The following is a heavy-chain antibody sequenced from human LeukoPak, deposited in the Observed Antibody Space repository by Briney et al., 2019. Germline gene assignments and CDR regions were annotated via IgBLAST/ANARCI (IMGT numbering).Heavy chain of an antibody. CDR2: ISSSSSYI. Sequence: PGGSLRLSCAASGFTFSSYSMNWVRQAPGKGLEWVSSISSSSSYIYYADSVKGRFTISRDNAKNSLYLQMNSLRAEDTAVYYCARGDYGGHDAFDIWGQGTMVTVSS. CDR3: ARGDYGGHDAFDI. V-gene: IGHV3-21*01. J-gene: IGHJ3*02. CDR1: GFTFSSYS. D-gene: IGHD4-23*01.